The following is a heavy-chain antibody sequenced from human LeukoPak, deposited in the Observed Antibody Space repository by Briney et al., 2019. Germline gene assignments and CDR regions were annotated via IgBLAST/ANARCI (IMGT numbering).Heavy chain of an antibody. J-gene: IGHJ4*02. CDR3: ARDVAGSGSL. CDR1: GFTFISYW. Sequence: GGSLRLSCAASGFTFISYWMHWVRQVQGKGLVWVARINEHGSITDYADSVKDRFTVSRDNAWNTLYLQMNSLRAEDTAVYYCARDVAGSGSLWGQGTLITVSS. CDR2: INEHGSIT. D-gene: IGHD3-10*01. V-gene: IGHV3-74*01.